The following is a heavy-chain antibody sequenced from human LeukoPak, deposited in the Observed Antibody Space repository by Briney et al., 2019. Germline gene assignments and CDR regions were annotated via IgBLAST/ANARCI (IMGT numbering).Heavy chain of an antibody. J-gene: IGHJ4*02. CDR1: GFTFNHYD. CDR2: ISHSGDTT. Sequence: PGGSLRLSCAASGFTFNHYDMAWVRQAPGKGLEWVSTISHSGDTTFYADSVKGRFTISRDNSKDTLSLQMNSLSAEDTALYYCAKKNILTGYCIYYFDYWGQGTLVTVSS. V-gene: IGHV3-23*01. CDR3: AKKNILTGYCIYYFDY. D-gene: IGHD3-9*01.